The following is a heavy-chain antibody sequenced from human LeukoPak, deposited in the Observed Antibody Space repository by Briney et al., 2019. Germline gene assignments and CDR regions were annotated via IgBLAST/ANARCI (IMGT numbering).Heavy chain of an antibody. J-gene: IGHJ5*02. CDR3: ARGGYYGSGNDFRFDP. D-gene: IGHD3-10*01. CDR2: IYYSGST. Sequence: SETLSLTCTVSGGSISSYYWSWIRQPPGKGLEWIGYIYYSGSTNYKPSLKSRVTISVDTSKNQFSLKLSSATAADTAVYYCARGGYYGSGNDFRFDPWGQGTLVTVSS. CDR1: GGSISSYY. V-gene: IGHV4-59*01.